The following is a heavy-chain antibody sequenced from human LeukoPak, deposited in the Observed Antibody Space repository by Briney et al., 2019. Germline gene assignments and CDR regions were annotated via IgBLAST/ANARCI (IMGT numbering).Heavy chain of an antibody. Sequence: GGSLRLSCAASGFTFSSYGMHWVRQAPGKGLEWVAFIRYDGSNKYYADSVKGRFTISRDNSKNTLYLQMNSLRAEDTAVYYCARDPSPDIVVVVAATRAYWGQGTLVTVSS. CDR2: IRYDGSNK. J-gene: IGHJ4*02. D-gene: IGHD2-15*01. V-gene: IGHV3-30*02. CDR1: GFTFSSYG. CDR3: ARDPSPDIVVVVAATRAY.